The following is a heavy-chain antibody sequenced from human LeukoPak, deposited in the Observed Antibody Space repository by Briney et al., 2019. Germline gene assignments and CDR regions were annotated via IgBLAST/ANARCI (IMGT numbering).Heavy chain of an antibody. CDR2: MYISRAT. CDR1: GGSIISGSNY. D-gene: IGHD2-2*01. J-gene: IGHJ6*02. Sequence: SQTLSLTCPVSGGSIISGSNYWCWIRQPPGKALGWIGRMYISRATNYNPTLQSRVTISVDTSKNQFSLKVSSVTAADTAVYYCARGEPRYQYAMDVWGQGTTVTVSS. V-gene: IGHV4-61*02. CDR3: ARGEPRYQYAMDV.